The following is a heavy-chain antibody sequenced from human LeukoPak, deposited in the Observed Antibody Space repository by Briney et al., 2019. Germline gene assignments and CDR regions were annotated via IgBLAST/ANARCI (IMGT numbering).Heavy chain of an antibody. CDR3: ARDTRTGGYSYGLDY. V-gene: IGHV4-39*07. CDR1: GGSIISSSHY. D-gene: IGHD5-18*01. CDR2: MPYSGSA. J-gene: IGHJ4*02. Sequence: PSETLSLTCTVSGGSIISSSHYWGWIRQPPGKGLEYIGTMPYSGSAYHNPSLKSRVTMSVDTSKNQLSLKVNSVTAADTAVYYCARDTRTGGYSYGLDYWGQGTLVTVSS.